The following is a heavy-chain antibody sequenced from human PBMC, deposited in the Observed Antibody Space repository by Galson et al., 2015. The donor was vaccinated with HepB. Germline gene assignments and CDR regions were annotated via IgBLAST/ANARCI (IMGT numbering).Heavy chain of an antibody. CDR2: ISGSGGST. Sequence: SLRLSCAASGFTFSSYAMTWVRQAPGKGLEWVSGISGSGGSTYYADSVKGRFTISRDSSKNTLNLELNSLRAEDTAIYYCAKVNGRDLQQWNYWYFDLWGRGTLVTVSS. J-gene: IGHJ2*01. D-gene: IGHD5-18*01. V-gene: IGHV3-23*01. CDR3: AKVNGRDLQQWNYWYFDL. CDR1: GFTFSSYA.